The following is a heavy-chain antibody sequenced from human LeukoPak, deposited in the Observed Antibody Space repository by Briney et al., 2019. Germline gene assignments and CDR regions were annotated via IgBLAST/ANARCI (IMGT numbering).Heavy chain of an antibody. Sequence: SETLSLTCPVYGGSLRADFWSWIRQPPGKGLEWIGDIHPGGSTKYNPSLESRVTISVDTSKNQFSLRLTSVTTADTAVYYCARAPDRIRFDPWGQGALVTVSS. CDR3: ARAPDRIRFDP. CDR1: GGSLRADF. V-gene: IGHV4-34*01. J-gene: IGHJ5*02. D-gene: IGHD1-14*01. CDR2: IHPGGST.